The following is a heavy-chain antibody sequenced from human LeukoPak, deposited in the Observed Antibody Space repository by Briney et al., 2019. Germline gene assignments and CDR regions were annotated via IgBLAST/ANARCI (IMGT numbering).Heavy chain of an antibody. CDR3: ARGRRGYCSSTSCYGYYYYMDV. D-gene: IGHD2-2*01. V-gene: IGHV1-69*13. J-gene: IGHJ6*03. CDR1: GYTFTGYY. Sequence: ASVKVSCKASGYTFTGYYMHWVRQAPGQGLEWMGGIIPIFGTANYAQKFQGRVTITADESTSTAYMELSSLRSEDTAVYYCARGRRGYCSSTSCYGYYYYMDVWGKGTTVTISS. CDR2: IIPIFGTA.